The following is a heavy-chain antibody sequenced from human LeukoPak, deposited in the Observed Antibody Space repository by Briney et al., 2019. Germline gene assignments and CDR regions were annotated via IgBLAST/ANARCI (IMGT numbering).Heavy chain of an antibody. CDR2: ISRSGNTI. Sequence: GGSLSLTCAGSGFSFSNYERNWIRQAPGKGLEWVSYISRSGNTIYYADSVKGRFTISRDNAKNSLYLQMNSLRAEDTAVYYCAGCRSATHYSDNVGVLVKGTTVTVSS. D-gene: IGHD1-26*01. CDR1: GFSFSNYE. CDR3: AGCRSATHYSDNVGV. V-gene: IGHV3-48*03. J-gene: IGHJ6*03.